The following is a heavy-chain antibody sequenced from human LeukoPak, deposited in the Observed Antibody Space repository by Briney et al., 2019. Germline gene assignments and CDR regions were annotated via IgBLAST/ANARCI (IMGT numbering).Heavy chain of an antibody. V-gene: IGHV3-64D*06. CDR2: ISSNGGST. D-gene: IGHD6-13*01. Sequence: GSLRLSCSASGLTFSGYPMHWVRQAPGKGLQYVSGISSNGGSTYYADSVKARFTISRDNSKNTLFLQMSSLRAEDTAVYYCVKRGSSWSFDYWGQGTLVTVSS. CDR1: GLTFSGYP. J-gene: IGHJ4*02. CDR3: VKRGSSWSFDY.